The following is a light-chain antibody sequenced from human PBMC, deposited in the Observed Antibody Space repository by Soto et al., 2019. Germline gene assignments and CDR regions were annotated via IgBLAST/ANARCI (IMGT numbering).Light chain of an antibody. CDR1: SSDVGGYNY. CDR2: DVS. CDR3: SSYTSSSTSVV. V-gene: IGLV2-14*01. J-gene: IGLJ2*01. Sequence: QSVLTQPASVSGSPGQSITISCTGTSSDVGGYNYVSWYQQHPGKAPKLMIYDVSNRSSGVSNRFSGSKSGNTSSLTISWLQAEDEADYYCSSYTSSSTSVVFGGVTKLTVL.